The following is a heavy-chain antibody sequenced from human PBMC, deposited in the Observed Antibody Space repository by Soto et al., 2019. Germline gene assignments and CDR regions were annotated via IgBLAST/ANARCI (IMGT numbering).Heavy chain of an antibody. Sequence: SETLSLTCTVSGGSISSSSYYWGWIRQPPGKGLEWIGSIYYSGSTYYNPSLKSRVTISVDTSKNQFSLKLSSVTAADTAVYYCARGLSILDDLVPAAMAGAGRVAGIWSWFDPWGQGTLVTVSS. CDR2: IYYSGST. D-gene: IGHD2-2*01. CDR1: GGSISSSSYY. V-gene: IGHV4-39*01. J-gene: IGHJ5*02. CDR3: ARGLSILDDLVPAAMAGAGRVAGIWSWFDP.